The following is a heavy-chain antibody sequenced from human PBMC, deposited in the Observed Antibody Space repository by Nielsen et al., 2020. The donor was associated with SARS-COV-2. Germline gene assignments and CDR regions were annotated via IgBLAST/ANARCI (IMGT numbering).Heavy chain of an antibody. CDR3: AKDYYGSGSGKLDP. CDR1: GFTFSSYG. J-gene: IGHJ5*02. D-gene: IGHD3-10*01. V-gene: IGHV3-30*18. CDR2: ISYDGSNK. Sequence: GESLKISCAASGFTFSSYGMHWVRQAPGKGLEWVAVISYDGSNKYYADSVKGRFTISRDNSKNTLYLQMNSLRAEDTAVYYCAKDYYGSGSGKLDPWGQGTLVTVSS.